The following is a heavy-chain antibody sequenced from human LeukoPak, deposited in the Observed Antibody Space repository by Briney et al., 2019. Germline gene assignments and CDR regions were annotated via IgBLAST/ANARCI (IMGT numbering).Heavy chain of an antibody. D-gene: IGHD1-26*01. J-gene: IGHJ4*02. CDR3: ARVSMGATTDY. CDR1: GFTFSSYW. Sequence: GGSLRLSCAASGFTFSSYWMSWVRQAPGKGLEWVANIKQDGSEKYYVDSVKGRFTISRDNAKNSLYPQMNSLRAEDTAVYYCARVSMGATTDYWGQGTLVTVSS. V-gene: IGHV3-7*01. CDR2: IKQDGSEK.